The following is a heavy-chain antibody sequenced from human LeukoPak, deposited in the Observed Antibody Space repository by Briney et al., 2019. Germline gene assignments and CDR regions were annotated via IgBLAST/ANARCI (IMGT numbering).Heavy chain of an antibody. CDR2: ISSSSSYI. Sequence: GGSLRLSCAASGFTFSSYSMNWVRHARRKGREEVSFISSSSSYINYADSAKGRFTISRDNAKNSLYLQINSLRAEDTAVYYCARAEEGQTFDYWGQGTLVTVSS. CDR3: ARAEEGQTFDY. J-gene: IGHJ4*02. V-gene: IGHV3-21*01. CDR1: GFTFSSYS.